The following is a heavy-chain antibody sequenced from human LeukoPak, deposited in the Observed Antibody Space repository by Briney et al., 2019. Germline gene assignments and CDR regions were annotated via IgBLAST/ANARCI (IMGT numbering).Heavy chain of an antibody. V-gene: IGHV3-15*01. Sequence: GGSLRLSCAASGFTFSNAWMSWVRQALGXGLEWVXRIKSKTDGVTTDYAAPVKGRFTISRDDSKNTLYLQMNSLKTEDTAVYYCTTASGSYRSGDFDYWGQGTLVTVSS. CDR2: IKSKTDGVTT. CDR3: TTASGSYRSGDFDY. CDR1: GFTFSNAW. D-gene: IGHD1-26*01. J-gene: IGHJ4*02.